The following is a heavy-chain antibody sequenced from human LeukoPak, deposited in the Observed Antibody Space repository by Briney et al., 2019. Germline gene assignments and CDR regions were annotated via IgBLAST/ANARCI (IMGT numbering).Heavy chain of an antibody. CDR2: IIPIFGTA. V-gene: IGHV1-69*01. Sequence: SVKVSCKASGGTFSSYAISWVRQAPGQGLEWMGGIIPIFGTASYAQKFQGRVTITADESTSTAYMELSSLRSEDTAVYYCAIGYCSSTSCYDHGYFDYWGQGTLVTVSS. CDR3: AIGYCSSTSCYDHGYFDY. J-gene: IGHJ4*02. D-gene: IGHD2-2*01. CDR1: GGTFSSYA.